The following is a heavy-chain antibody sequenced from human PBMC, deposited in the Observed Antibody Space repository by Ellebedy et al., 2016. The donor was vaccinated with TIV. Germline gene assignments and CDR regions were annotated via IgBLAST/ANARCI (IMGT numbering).Heavy chain of an antibody. Sequence: MPSETLSLTCIVSGGSISSTSYYWGSIRQPPGKGLAWIGSIYYSGSTYYNPSLKSRVTISVDTSKNQFSLKLSSVTAADTAVYYCAKPRDHIVGATPSWYFDLWGRGTLVTVSS. D-gene: IGHD1-26*01. J-gene: IGHJ2*01. CDR3: AKPRDHIVGATPSWYFDL. CDR2: IYYSGST. V-gene: IGHV4-39*01. CDR1: GGSISSTSYY.